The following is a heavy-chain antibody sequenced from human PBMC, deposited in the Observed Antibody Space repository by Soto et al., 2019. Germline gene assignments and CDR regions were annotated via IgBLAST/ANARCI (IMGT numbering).Heavy chain of an antibody. V-gene: IGHV3-30-3*01. J-gene: IGHJ6*02. Sequence: QVQLVESGGGVVQPGRSLRLSCAASGFTFSSYAMHWVRQAPGKGLEWVAVISYDGSNKYYADSVKGRFTISRDNSKNTLYLQMNSLRAEDTAVYYCARDRGSYAYYYYGMDVCGQGTTVTVSS. CDR1: GFTFSSYA. CDR3: ARDRGSYAYYYYGMDV. CDR2: ISYDGSNK. D-gene: IGHD1-26*01.